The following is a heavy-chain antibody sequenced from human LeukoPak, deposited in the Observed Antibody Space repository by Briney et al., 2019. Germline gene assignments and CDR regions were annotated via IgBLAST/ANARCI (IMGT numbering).Heavy chain of an antibody. Sequence: SETLSLTCTVSGGSISSYYWSWLRQPPGKGLECIGYIYYSGSTNYNPSLQSRVTISVDTSKNQFSLKLSSVTAADTAVYYCARDRGDGYNRAYYYYYYYMDVWGKGTTVTVSS. CDR3: ARDRGDGYNRAYYYYYYYMDV. CDR2: IYYSGST. J-gene: IGHJ6*03. CDR1: GGSISSYY. V-gene: IGHV4-59*01. D-gene: IGHD5-24*01.